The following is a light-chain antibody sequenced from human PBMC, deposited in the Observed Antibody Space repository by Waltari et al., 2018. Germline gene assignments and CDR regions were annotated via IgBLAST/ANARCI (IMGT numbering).Light chain of an antibody. V-gene: IGKV3-15*01. CDR1: QSVSSN. J-gene: IGKJ2*03. Sequence: EKVMTQSPATSSVSPGEVVTLSCRASQSVSSNVAWYQHRPGQAPRLLIYDASSRASGVPARFSGSWSGTEFTLTISGLQSEDGALYYCQQYNDWYSFGQGIKLEIK. CDR3: QQYNDWYS. CDR2: DAS.